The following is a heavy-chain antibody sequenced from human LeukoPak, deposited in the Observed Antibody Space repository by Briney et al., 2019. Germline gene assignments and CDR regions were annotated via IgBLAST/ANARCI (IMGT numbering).Heavy chain of an antibody. CDR2: IYSDGST. V-gene: IGHV3-53*01. Sequence: GGSLRLSCAASGFSVSNNYMSWVRQAPGKGLEWVSVIYSDGSTYYADSVKGRFTISRDNSKNTLYLQMNSLRAEDTAVYYCAKGDSSGYYWDYFDYWGQGTLVTVSS. CDR3: AKGDSSGYYWDYFDY. J-gene: IGHJ4*02. D-gene: IGHD3-22*01. CDR1: GFSVSNNY.